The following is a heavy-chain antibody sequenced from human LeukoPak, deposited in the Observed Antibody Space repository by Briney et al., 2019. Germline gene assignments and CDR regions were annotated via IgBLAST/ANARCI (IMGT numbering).Heavy chain of an antibody. Sequence: GGSLRLSCAASVFTFINYAMHWVRQAPGKGLEWVAIISYDGSNDYYADSVKGRFTISRDNSKNTMYLQMNSLRAEDTAVYYCARGVRYSGSSSSYYFDYWGQGTLVTVSS. CDR1: VFTFINYA. V-gene: IGHV3-30-3*01. D-gene: IGHD1-26*01. CDR2: ISYDGSND. CDR3: ARGVRYSGSSSSYYFDY. J-gene: IGHJ4*02.